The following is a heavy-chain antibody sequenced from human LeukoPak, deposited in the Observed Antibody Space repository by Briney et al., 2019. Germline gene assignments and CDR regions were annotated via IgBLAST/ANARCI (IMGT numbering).Heavy chain of an antibody. J-gene: IGHJ4*02. CDR2: IYTSGST. CDR1: GGSISSGSYY. D-gene: IGHD1-26*01. CDR3: ARIMGGSYFVFNY. V-gene: IGHV4-61*02. Sequence: SETLSLTCTVSGGSISSGSYYWSWIRQPAGKGLEWIGRIYTSGSTNYNPSLKSRVTISVDTSKNQFSLKLSSVTAADTAVYYCARIMGGSYFVFNYWGQGTLVTVSS.